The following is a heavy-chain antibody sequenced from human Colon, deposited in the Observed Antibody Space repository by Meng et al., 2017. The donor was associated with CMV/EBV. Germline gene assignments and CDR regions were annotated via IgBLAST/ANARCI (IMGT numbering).Heavy chain of an antibody. CDR2: IIPILGIA. CDR3: ARDQDAYCGGDCYSYE. J-gene: IGHJ4*02. Sequence: SVTVSCKASGGTFSSYAISWVRQAPGQGLEWMGGIIPILGIANYAQKFQGRVTITADKSTSTAYMELSSLRSEDTAVYYCARDQDAYCGGDCYSYEWGQGTLVTVSS. CDR1: GGTFSSYA. V-gene: IGHV1-69*10. D-gene: IGHD2-21*01.